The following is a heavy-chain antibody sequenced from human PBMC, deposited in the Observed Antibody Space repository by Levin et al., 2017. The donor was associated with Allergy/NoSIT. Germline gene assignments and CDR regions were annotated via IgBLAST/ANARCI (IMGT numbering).Heavy chain of an antibody. J-gene: IGHJ4*02. CDR2: IYPGDSDA. CDR3: VRPGTRDAYNSFDY. V-gene: IGHV5-51*01. Sequence: RGESLKISCKGSGYTFAIYWIGWVRQMPGKGLEWMGVIYPGDSDARYSPSFQGQVTISVDKSISTAYLEWSSLKASDTAMYYCVRPGTRDAYNSFDYWGQGTLVTVSS. CDR1: GYTFAIYW. D-gene: IGHD5-24*01.